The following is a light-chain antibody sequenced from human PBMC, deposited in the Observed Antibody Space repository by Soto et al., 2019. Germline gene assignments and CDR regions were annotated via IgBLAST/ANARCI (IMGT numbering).Light chain of an antibody. CDR2: EVS. CDR1: SSDVGSYNL. CDR3: CSYAGSSSWV. J-gene: IGLJ3*02. V-gene: IGLV2-23*02. Sequence: QSVLTQPASVPGSPGQSITISCTGTSSDVGSYNLVSWYQQHPGKAPKLMIYEVSKRPSGVSNRFSGSKSGNTASLTISGLQAEDEADYYCCSYAGSSSWVFGGGTKVTVL.